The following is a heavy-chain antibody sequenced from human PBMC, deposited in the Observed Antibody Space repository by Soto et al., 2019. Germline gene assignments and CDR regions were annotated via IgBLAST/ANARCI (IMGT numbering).Heavy chain of an antibody. CDR2: IYYSGST. D-gene: IGHD6-13*01. CDR3: ARYTLYSSSSNWFDP. J-gene: IGHJ5*02. Sequence: QVQLQESGPGLVKPSETLSLTCTVSGGSISSYYWSWIRQPPGKGLEWIGYIYYSGSTNYNPSLKSRVTISVDTSKNQFSLKLSSVTAADTAVYYCARYTLYSSSSNWFDPWGQGTLVTVSS. CDR1: GGSISSYY. V-gene: IGHV4-59*01.